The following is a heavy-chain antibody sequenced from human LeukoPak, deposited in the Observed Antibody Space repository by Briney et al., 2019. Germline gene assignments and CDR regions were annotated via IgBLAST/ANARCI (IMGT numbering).Heavy chain of an antibody. CDR3: ARVLSGSNFDY. Sequence: SQTLSLTCTVSGGSISSSSYYWGWIRQPPGKGLEWIGSIYYSGSTYYNPSLKSRVTISVDTSKNQFSLKLSSVTAADTAVYYCARVLSGSNFDYWGQGTLVTVSS. CDR2: IYYSGST. CDR1: GGSISSSSYY. J-gene: IGHJ4*02. D-gene: IGHD3-22*01. V-gene: IGHV4-39*07.